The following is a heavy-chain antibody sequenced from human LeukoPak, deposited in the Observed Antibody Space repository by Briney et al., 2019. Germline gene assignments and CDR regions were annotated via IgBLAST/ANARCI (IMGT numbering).Heavy chain of an antibody. J-gene: IGHJ4*02. Sequence: SETLSLTCTVSGGSISGYYWSWLRQPPGKGLEWIGYLYYDGSTTYNPSLKSRVTISLDTSKNQFFLKLSSVTAADTAVYYCARYSYGGFYFDYWGQGTLVTV. D-gene: IGHD5-18*01. CDR3: ARYSYGGFYFDY. CDR2: LYYDGST. CDR1: GGSISGYY. V-gene: IGHV4-59*08.